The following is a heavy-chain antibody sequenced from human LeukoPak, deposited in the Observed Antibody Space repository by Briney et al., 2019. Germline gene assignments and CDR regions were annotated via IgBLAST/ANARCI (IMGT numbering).Heavy chain of an antibody. CDR3: ARQGYCSGGSCLPYYYYGMDV. J-gene: IGHJ6*02. Sequence: SETLSLTCTVSGGSISSYYWSWIRQPPGKGLEWIGYIYYSGSTNYNPSLKSRVTISVDTSKNQFSLKLSSVTVADTAVYYCARQGYCSGGSCLPYYYYGMDVWGQGTTVTVSS. CDR2: IYYSGST. D-gene: IGHD2-15*01. V-gene: IGHV4-59*08. CDR1: GGSISSYY.